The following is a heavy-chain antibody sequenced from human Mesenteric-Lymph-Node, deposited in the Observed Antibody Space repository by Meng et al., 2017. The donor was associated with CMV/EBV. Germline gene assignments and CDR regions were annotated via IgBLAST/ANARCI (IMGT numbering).Heavy chain of an antibody. D-gene: IGHD2-2*01. CDR2: IIPILGIA. V-gene: IGHV1-69*10. J-gene: IGHJ6*02. Sequence: VRQAPGQGLEWMGGIIPILGIANYAQKFQGRVTITADKSTSTAYMELSSLRSEDTAVYYCARDRQNLGYCSSTSCPPPRHYYGMDVWGQGTTVTVSS. CDR3: ARDRQNLGYCSSTSCPPPRHYYGMDV.